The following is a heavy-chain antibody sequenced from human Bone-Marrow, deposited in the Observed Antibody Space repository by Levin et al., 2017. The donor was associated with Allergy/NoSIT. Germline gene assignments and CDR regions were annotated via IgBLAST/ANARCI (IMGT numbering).Heavy chain of an antibody. CDR2: FDPEDGET. V-gene: IGHV1-24*01. CDR1: GYTLTELS. D-gene: IGHD3-10*01. Sequence: ASVKVSCKVSGYTLTELSMHWVRQAPGKGLEWMGGFDPEDGETIYAQKFQGRVTMTEDTSTDTAYMELSSLRSEDTAVYYCATEGVRDYYGSGSYPFDLWGRGTLVTVSS. J-gene: IGHJ2*01. CDR3: ATEGVRDYYGSGSYPFDL.